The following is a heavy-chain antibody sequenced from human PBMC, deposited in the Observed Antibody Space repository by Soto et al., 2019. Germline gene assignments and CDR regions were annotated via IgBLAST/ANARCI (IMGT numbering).Heavy chain of an antibody. J-gene: IGHJ4*02. CDR1: GFTFSDYY. Sequence: PGGSLRLSCAASGFTFSDYYMSWIRQAPGKGLEWVSDITSNGSNTYYADSVKGRFTISRDNSKNTLYLQMNSLRAEDTAVYYCAKDRQWLGEHFDYWGQGTLVTVSS. D-gene: IGHD6-19*01. CDR2: ITSNGSNT. CDR3: AKDRQWLGEHFDY. V-gene: IGHV3-11*04.